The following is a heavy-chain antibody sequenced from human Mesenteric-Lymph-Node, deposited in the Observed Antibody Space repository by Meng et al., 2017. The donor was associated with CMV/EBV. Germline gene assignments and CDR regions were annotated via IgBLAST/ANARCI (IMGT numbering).Heavy chain of an antibody. D-gene: IGHD6-6*01. CDR1: GFTLEAYA. Sequence: SLKISCAASGFTLEAYAMHWVRQAPGKGLEWVSGISWNSGNVNFADSVKGRFNISRDNAKNSLYLQMNSLRAEDTALYYCAKDFLRKDYSSSSFWFDPWGQGTLVTVSS. CDR2: ISWNSGNV. CDR3: AKDFLRKDYSSSSFWFDP. J-gene: IGHJ5*02. V-gene: IGHV3-9*01.